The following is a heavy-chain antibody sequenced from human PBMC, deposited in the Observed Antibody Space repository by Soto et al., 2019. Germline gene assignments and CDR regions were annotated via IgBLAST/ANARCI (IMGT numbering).Heavy chain of an antibody. CDR2: ISSSSSSI. V-gene: IGHV3-48*01. Sequence: GGSLRLSCAASGFTFSSYAMSWVRQAPGKGLEWVSYISSSSSSIYYADSVKGRFTISRDNAKNSLYLQMNSLRAEDTAVYYCARDRTQDSSSWYGNWFDPWGQGTLVTVSS. J-gene: IGHJ5*02. D-gene: IGHD6-13*01. CDR1: GFTFSSYA. CDR3: ARDRTQDSSSWYGNWFDP.